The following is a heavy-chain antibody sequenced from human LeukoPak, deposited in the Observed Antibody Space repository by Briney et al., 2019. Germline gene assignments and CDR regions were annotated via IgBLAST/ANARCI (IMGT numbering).Heavy chain of an antibody. J-gene: IGHJ6*03. CDR1: GYTFTSYH. V-gene: IGHV1-46*01. CDR3: ARGPRITLVRGGQWYYYMDV. CDR2: INPSGGTT. D-gene: IGHD3-10*01. Sequence: VSVKVSCKASGYTFTSYHMHWVRQAPGQGLEWMGIINPSGGTTNYAQKFRGRVTMTRDTSTSTVYMELSSLRSEDTAVYYCARGPRITLVRGGQWYYYMDVWGKGTTVTISS.